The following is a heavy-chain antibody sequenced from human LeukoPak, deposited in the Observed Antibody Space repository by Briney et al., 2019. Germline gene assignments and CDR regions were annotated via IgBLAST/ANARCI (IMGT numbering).Heavy chain of an antibody. CDR2: ISPSGDAT. CDR1: GFIFSSHG. V-gene: IGHV3-48*04. Sequence: PGGSLRLSCAASGFIFSSHGMNWVRQAPGKGLEWVSGISPSGDATFYADSVKGRFTISRDNAKNSLYLQMNSLRAEDTAVYYCARAGVAPTLFISRLKFDYWGQGTLVTASS. CDR3: ARAGVAPTLFISRLKFDY. D-gene: IGHD2-15*01. J-gene: IGHJ4*02.